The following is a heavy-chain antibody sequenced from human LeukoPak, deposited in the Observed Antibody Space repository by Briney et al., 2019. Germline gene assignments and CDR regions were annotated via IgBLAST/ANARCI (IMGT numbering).Heavy chain of an antibody. Sequence: PGRSLRLSCAASGFTFSSYGMHWVRQAPGKGLEWVAVISYDGSNKYYADSVKGRFTISRDNSKNTLYLQMNSLRAEDTAVYYCAKDLWFGEESRFYYCGMDVWGKGTTVTVSS. V-gene: IGHV3-30*18. CDR2: ISYDGSNK. CDR3: AKDLWFGEESRFYYCGMDV. D-gene: IGHD3-10*01. CDR1: GFTFSSYG. J-gene: IGHJ6*04.